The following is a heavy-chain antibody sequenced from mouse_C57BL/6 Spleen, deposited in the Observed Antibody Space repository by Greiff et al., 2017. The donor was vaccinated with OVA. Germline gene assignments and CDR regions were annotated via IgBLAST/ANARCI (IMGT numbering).Heavy chain of an antibody. CDR3: AGGYYYGSSYVGAMDY. V-gene: IGHV1-47*01. J-gene: IGHJ4*01. Sequence: VQLQQSGAELVKPGASVKMSCKASGYTFTTYPIEWMKQNHGKSLEWIGNFHPYNDDTKYNEKFKGKATLTVEKSSSTVYLELSRLTSDDSAVYYCAGGYYYGSSYVGAMDYWGQGTSVTVSS. CDR2: FHPYNDDT. CDR1: GYTFTTYP. D-gene: IGHD1-1*01.